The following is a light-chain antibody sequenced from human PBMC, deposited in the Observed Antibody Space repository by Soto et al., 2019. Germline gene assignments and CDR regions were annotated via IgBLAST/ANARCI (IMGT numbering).Light chain of an antibody. Sequence: QSVLTPPASVSGSTGQSISISCTATSRDAGGYNYVSCYQQHPGKAPKLMIYEVSNRPSGGSNRFSGSKSGNTASLTISGLQAEDEAHYYCSSYTSSSTLVVFGTGTKVTVL. V-gene: IGLV2-14*01. J-gene: IGLJ1*01. CDR1: SRDAGGYNY. CDR2: EVS. CDR3: SSYTSSSTLVV.